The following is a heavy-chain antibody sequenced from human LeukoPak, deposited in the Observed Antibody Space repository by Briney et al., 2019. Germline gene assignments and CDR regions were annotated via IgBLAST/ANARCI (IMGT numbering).Heavy chain of an antibody. Sequence: KSSETLSLTCTVSGGSISSSSYYWGWIRQPPGKGLEWIGSIYYSGSTYYNPSLKSRVTISVDTSKNQFSLKLSSVTAADTAVYYCAKDRWLQGYFDYWGQGTLVTVSS. D-gene: IGHD5-24*01. J-gene: IGHJ4*02. V-gene: IGHV4-39*07. CDR1: GGSISSSSYY. CDR2: IYYSGST. CDR3: AKDRWLQGYFDY.